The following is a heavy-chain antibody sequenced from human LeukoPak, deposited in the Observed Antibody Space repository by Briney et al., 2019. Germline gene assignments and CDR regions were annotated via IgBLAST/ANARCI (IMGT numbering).Heavy chain of an antibody. CDR1: GLTFSNFK. V-gene: IGHV3-48*03. J-gene: IGHJ4*02. D-gene: IGHD2-15*01. CDR3: VRDNPRCCGVVPANIDDY. Sequence: GGSLRLSCAVSGLTFSNFKMNWVRQAPGKGLEWVSYISDSGRTTFYADSVKGRFTISRDNAKNSLYLQMHSLSAEDTAVYYCVRDNPRCCGVVPANIDDYWGQGTLVTVSS. CDR2: ISDSGRTT.